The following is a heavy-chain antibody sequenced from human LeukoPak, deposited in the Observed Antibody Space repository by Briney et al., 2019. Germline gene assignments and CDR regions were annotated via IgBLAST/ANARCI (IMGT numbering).Heavy chain of an antibody. CDR3: ARVGDHYHWYLDV. Sequence: QPGGSLTLSCEGSGFSVSSKYMNWVRQAPGKGLEWVSILYSGGSTYYADSVKGRFTVSRDSSKNTLYLHMNSLRVEDTAVYYCARVGDHYHWYLDVWGRRTLVTVSS. CDR2: LYSGGST. D-gene: IGHD3-10*01. J-gene: IGHJ2*01. V-gene: IGHV3-53*01. CDR1: GFSVSSKY.